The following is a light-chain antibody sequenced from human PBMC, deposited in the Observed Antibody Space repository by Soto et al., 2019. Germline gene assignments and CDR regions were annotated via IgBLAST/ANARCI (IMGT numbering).Light chain of an antibody. V-gene: IGKV1-5*03. CDR3: QHYNSYSET. J-gene: IGKJ1*01. CDR1: QTISSW. Sequence: IQMTQSPSTLSGSVVDRVTITCSASQTISSWLAWYQQKPGKAHKLLIYKASTLKSRVPSSFSGSGSGTEFTLTISSLQPDDFATYDCQHYNSYSETFGQGTKVEIK. CDR2: KAS.